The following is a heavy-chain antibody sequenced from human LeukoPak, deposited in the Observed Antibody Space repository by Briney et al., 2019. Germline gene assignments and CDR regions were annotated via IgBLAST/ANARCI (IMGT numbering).Heavy chain of an antibody. V-gene: IGHV4-59*01. CDR2: IYYSGST. D-gene: IGHD3-16*01. J-gene: IGHJ3*02. Sequence: KASETLSLTCTVSGGSISSYYWSWIRQPPGKGLEWIGYIYYSGSTNYNPSLKSRVTISVDTSRNQFSLKLSSVTAADTAVYYCARGKFGGAFDIWGQGTMVTVSS. CDR1: GGSISSYY. CDR3: ARGKFGGAFDI.